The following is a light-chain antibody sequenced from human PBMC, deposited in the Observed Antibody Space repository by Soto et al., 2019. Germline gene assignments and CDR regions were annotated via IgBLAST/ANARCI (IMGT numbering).Light chain of an antibody. CDR2: EDN. J-gene: IGLJ1*01. CDR3: CSYARTSTYV. Sequence: QSALTQPASVSGSPGQSSTISCTRTSSDVGSYNLVSWYQQHPGKAPKLMIYEDNKRPSGVSNRFSVSKSGYTASLTISGLQAEDEADYYCCSYARTSTYVFGSGTKVTVL. CDR1: SSDVGSYNL. V-gene: IGLV2-23*01.